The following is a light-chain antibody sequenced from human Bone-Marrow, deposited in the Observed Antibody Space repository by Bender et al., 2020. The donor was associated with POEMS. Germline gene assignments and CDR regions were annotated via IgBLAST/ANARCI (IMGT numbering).Light chain of an antibody. J-gene: IGLJ2*01. CDR3: SSYTRSATVV. Sequence: QSALTQPPSASGSPGQSVTISCTGTSSDVGAYNYVSWYQQHAGKVPKLMIYDVSKRPSGVSNRFSGSKSGNTASLTISGLQAEDEADYYCSSYTRSATVVFGGGTKLTVL. CDR2: DVS. V-gene: IGLV2-14*01. CDR1: SSDVGAYNY.